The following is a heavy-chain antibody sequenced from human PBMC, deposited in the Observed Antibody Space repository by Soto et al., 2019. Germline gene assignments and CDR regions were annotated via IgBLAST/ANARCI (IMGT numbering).Heavy chain of an antibody. CDR2: IIPILGIA. V-gene: IGHV1-69*02. D-gene: IGHD3-16*01. CDR3: ARRLGVRWAFDI. Sequence: QVQLVQSGAEVKKPGSSVKVSCKASGGTFSSYTISWVRQAPGQGLEWMGRIIPILGIANYAQKFQGRVTIXAXXSTSTAYMELSSLRSEDTAVYYCARRLGVRWAFDIWGQGTMVTVSS. CDR1: GGTFSSYT. J-gene: IGHJ3*02.